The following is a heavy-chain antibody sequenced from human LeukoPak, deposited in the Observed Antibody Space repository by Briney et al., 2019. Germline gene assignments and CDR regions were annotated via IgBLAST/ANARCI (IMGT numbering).Heavy chain of an antibody. J-gene: IGHJ6*02. V-gene: IGHV3-30-3*01. D-gene: IGHD4-17*01. CDR1: GFTFSSYA. CDR3: ARASPYGYGMDV. Sequence: GRSLRLSCAASGFTFSSYAMHWVRQAPGKGLEWVAVISYDGSNKYYADSVKGRFTISRDNSKNTLYLEMNSLRAEDTAVYYCARASPYGYGMDVWGQGTTVTVSS. CDR2: ISYDGSNK.